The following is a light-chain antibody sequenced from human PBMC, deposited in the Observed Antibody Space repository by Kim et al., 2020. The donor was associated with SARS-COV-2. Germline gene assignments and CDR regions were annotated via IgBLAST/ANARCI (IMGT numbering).Light chain of an antibody. V-gene: IGKV1-27*01. J-gene: IGKJ1*01. CDR2: GAA. CDR1: QVIANS. Sequence: ASIENTATTTCRASQVIANSLAWYQQKPGKVPQVLIYGAATLQSGVPSRFSGSGSGTDFTLTIGSLQTEDVATYYCQKYNSAPWTFGPGTKVDIK. CDR3: QKYNSAPWT.